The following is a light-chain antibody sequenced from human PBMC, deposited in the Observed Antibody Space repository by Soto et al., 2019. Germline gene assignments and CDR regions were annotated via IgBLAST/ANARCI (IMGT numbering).Light chain of an antibody. V-gene: IGLV1-51*01. CDR2: DDN. J-gene: IGLJ1*01. Sequence: QSVLTQPPSVSAAPGQKVTISFSGSSSNIGGNSVSWYQQLPGTAPKLLIYDDNKRPSGIPDRFSCSKSGTSATLGITGFQTGDEADYYCGSWDSSLSAYVFGTGTKVTVL. CDR1: SSNIGGNS. CDR3: GSWDSSLSAYV.